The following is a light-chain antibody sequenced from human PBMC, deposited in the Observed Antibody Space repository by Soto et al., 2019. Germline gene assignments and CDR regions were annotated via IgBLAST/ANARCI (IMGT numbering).Light chain of an antibody. CDR3: QQSYSTPQVT. CDR2: AAS. J-gene: IGKJ3*01. CDR1: QSISSD. V-gene: IGKV1-39*01. Sequence: DIQMTQSPSSLSASVGDRVTITCRASQSISSDLNWYQQKPGKAPKLLIYAASSLQSGVPSRFSGSGSWTDFTLTISSLQPEDFATYYCQQSYSTPQVTFGPGTKVDIK.